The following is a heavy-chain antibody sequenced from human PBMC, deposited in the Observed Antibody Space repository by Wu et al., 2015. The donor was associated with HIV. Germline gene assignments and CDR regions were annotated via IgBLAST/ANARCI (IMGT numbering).Heavy chain of an antibody. Sequence: QVQLVQSGAEVKKPGASVKVSCKASGYTFTGYYMHWVRQAPGQGLEWMGWINPNSGGTNYAQKFQGRVTMTRDTSISTAYMELSRLRSDDTAVYYCAKGYYYDSSGYYSDYYYYMDVWGKGTTVTVSS. V-gene: IGHV1-2*02. CDR2: INPNSGGT. CDR3: AKGYYYDSSGYYSDYYYYMDV. D-gene: IGHD3-22*01. CDR1: GYTFTGYY. J-gene: IGHJ6*03.